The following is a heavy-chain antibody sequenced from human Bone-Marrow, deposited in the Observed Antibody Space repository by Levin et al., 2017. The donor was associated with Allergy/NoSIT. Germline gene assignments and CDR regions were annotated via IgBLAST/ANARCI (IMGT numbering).Heavy chain of an antibody. Sequence: GGSLRLSCAASGFTFSSYGMHWVRQAPGKGLEWVAVISYDGSNKYYADSVKGRFTISRDNSKNTLYLQMNSLRAEDTAVYYCAKGSSYGDYEGWGQGTLVTVSS. J-gene: IGHJ4*02. CDR2: ISYDGSNK. V-gene: IGHV3-30*18. CDR3: AKGSSYGDYEG. D-gene: IGHD4-17*01. CDR1: GFTFSSYG.